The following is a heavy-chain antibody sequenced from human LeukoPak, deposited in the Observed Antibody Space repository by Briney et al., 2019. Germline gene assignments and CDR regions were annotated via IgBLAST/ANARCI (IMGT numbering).Heavy chain of an antibody. D-gene: IGHD4-17*01. CDR1: GGTFSSYA. CDR3: ASSDDYGDLRGXXXXXXXXVSXXSASAPTRF. V-gene: IGHV1-69*05. J-gene: IGHJ5*01. CDR2: IIPIFGTA. Sequence: GSSVKVSCKASGGTFSSYAISWVRQAPGQGLEWMGGIIPIFGTANYAQKFQGRVTITTDESTSTAYMELSSLRSEDTAVYYCASSDDYGDLRGXXXXXXXXVSXXSASAPTRF.